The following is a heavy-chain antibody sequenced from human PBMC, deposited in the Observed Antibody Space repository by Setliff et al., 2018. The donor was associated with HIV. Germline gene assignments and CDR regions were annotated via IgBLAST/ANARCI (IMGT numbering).Heavy chain of an antibody. Sequence: GGSLRLSCEAFSIYAMQWVRQAPGKGLEWVAVISSDGSNEYYADSVKVRFTISRDNSKNTLYVQMNSLRAEDTAVYYCARDQLAMVQRNGMDVWGQGTTVTVSS. V-gene: IGHV3-30*04. D-gene: IGHD3-10*01. CDR3: ARDQLAMVQRNGMDV. J-gene: IGHJ6*02. CDR1: SIYA. CDR2: ISSDGSNE.